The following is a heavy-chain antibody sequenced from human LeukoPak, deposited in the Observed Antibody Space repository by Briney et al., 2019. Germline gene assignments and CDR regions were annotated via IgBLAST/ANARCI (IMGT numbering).Heavy chain of an antibody. CDR1: GGSFSGYY. J-gene: IGHJ4*02. V-gene: IGHV4-34*01. CDR2: INHSGST. Sequence: SETLSLTCAVYGGSFSGYYWSWIRQPPGKGLEWIGEINHSGSTNYNPSLKSRVTISVDTSKNQFSLKLSSVTAADTAVYYCARGLSGVPDDYWGPGNPGHRLL. D-gene: IGHD3-3*01. CDR3: ARGLSGVPDDY.